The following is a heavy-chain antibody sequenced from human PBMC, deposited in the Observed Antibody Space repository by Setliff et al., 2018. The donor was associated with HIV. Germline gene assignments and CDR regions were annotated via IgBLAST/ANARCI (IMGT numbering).Heavy chain of an antibody. D-gene: IGHD3-3*01. CDR2: INHSGSI. CDR1: GGSFSGYY. J-gene: IGHJ4*02. CDR3: ARAPITIFGVLIMPGSYDY. Sequence: PSETLSLTCAVYGGSFSGYYWSWIRQPPGKGLEWIGEINHSGSINYNPSLKSRVTISVDTSKNQFSLKLSSVTAAGTAVYYCARAPITIFGVLIMPGSYDYWGQGTLVTVSS. V-gene: IGHV4-34*01.